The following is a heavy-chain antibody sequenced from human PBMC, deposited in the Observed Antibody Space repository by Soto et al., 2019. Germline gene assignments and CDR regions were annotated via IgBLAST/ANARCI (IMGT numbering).Heavy chain of an antibody. J-gene: IGHJ4*02. CDR3: ARVRGSRGRWPIKY. D-gene: IGHD1-26*01. CDR1: GFTFSSYA. V-gene: IGHV3-30-3*01. CDR2: ISYDGSNK. Sequence: QVQLVESGGGVVQPGRSLRLSCAASGFTFSSYAMHWVRQAPGKGLEWVAVISYDGSNKYYADSVKGRFTISRDNSKNTLYLQMNSLRAEDTAVYYCARVRGSRGRWPIKYWGQGTLVTVSS.